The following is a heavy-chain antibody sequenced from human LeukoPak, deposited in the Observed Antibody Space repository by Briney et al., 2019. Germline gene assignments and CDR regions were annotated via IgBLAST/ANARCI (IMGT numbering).Heavy chain of an antibody. Sequence: SVKVSCKASDYTFTSYGISWVRQAPGQGLEWMGGIIPIFGTANYAQKFQGRVTITADESTSTAYMELSSLRSEDTAVYYCARVGTVAGTIWFDPGARDPWSPSPQ. CDR1: DYTFTSYG. CDR3: ARVGTVAGTIWFDP. CDR2: IIPIFGTA. V-gene: IGHV1-69*13. J-gene: IGHJ5*02. D-gene: IGHD6-19*01.